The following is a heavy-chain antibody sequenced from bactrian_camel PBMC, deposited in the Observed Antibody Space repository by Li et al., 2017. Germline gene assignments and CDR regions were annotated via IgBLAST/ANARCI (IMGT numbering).Heavy chain of an antibody. D-gene: IGHD3*01. CDR3: AADGSPVRRPPLAGPKY. V-gene: IGHV3S54*01. CDR2: VARADGST. CDR1: GRSISTTS. Sequence: HVQLVESGGGSVQPGGSLRLPCVASGRSISTTSMAWFRQLPGKEREGVAAVARADGSTYYADSAKGRFTISIDNAKSTLYLQMNTLKTEDTAVYYCAADGSPVRRPPLAGPKYWGQGTQVTVS. J-gene: IGHJ4*01.